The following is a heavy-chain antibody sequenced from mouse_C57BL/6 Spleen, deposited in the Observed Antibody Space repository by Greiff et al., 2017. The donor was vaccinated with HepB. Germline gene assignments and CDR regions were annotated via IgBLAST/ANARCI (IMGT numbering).Heavy chain of an antibody. J-gene: IGHJ4*01. CDR2: ISSGGSYT. V-gene: IGHV5-6*01. CDR1: GFTFSSYG. CDR3: ARQGDSSGLYAMDY. D-gene: IGHD3-2*02. Sequence: EVKLMESGGDLVKPGGSLKLSCAASGFTFSSYGMSWVRQTPDKRLEWVATISSGGSYTYYPDSVKGRFTISRDNAKNTLYLQMSSLKSEDTAMYYCARQGDSSGLYAMDYWGQGTSVTVSS.